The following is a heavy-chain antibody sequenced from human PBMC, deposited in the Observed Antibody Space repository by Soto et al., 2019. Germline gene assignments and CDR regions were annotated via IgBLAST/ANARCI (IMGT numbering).Heavy chain of an antibody. J-gene: IGHJ4*02. CDR1: GYTFTSYG. D-gene: IGHD5-12*01. CDR2: ISAYNGNT. CDR3: ARGGGSGYDYDDFDY. Sequence: ASVKVSCKASGYTFTSYGMSWVRQDPGQGLEWMGWISAYNGNTNYAQKLQGRVTMTTDTSTSTAYMELRSLRSDDTAVYYCARGGGSGYDYDDFDYWGQGTLVTVSS. V-gene: IGHV1-18*01.